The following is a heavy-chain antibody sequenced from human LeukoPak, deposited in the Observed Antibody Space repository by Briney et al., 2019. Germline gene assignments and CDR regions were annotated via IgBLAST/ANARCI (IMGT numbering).Heavy chain of an antibody. CDR1: GGSISSSSYY. D-gene: IGHD3-10*01. CDR2: IDYSGTT. CDR3: ARGGYYGSGNDFRFDP. V-gene: IGHV4-39*07. J-gene: IGHJ5*02. Sequence: PSETLSLTCTVSGGSISSSSYYWVWIRQPPGKGLEWIGTIDYSGTTYYKPSLKSRVTISVDTSKNQFSLKLSSVTAADTAVYYCARGGYYGSGNDFRFDPWGQGTLVTVSS.